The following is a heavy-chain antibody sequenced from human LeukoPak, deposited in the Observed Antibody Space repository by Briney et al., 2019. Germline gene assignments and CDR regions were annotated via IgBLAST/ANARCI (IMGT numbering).Heavy chain of an antibody. Sequence: SGTLSLTSTVSGGSLSSYYWRWIRQPPGKGLEWIGYIYYSGSTNYNPSLKSRVTISVDTSKNQFSLKLSSVTAADTAVYYCARGSFGDYPYWGQGTLVTVSA. CDR1: GGSLSSYY. J-gene: IGHJ4*02. V-gene: IGHV4-59*01. CDR3: ARGSFGDYPY. CDR2: IYYSGST. D-gene: IGHD4-17*01.